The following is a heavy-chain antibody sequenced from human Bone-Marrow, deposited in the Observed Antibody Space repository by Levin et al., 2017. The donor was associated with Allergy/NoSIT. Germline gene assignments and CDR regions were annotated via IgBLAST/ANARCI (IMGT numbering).Heavy chain of an antibody. CDR3: ARDPRKGPLRYFDV. V-gene: IGHV3-30*04. Sequence: GESLKISCEASGFNFGSHSMHWVRLAAGKGLEWITFSSYDGSTKDYADSVQGRFTISRDNSKNTLFLQMNSLRVDDTAVYYCARDPRKGPLRYFDVWGRGTLVTVSS. CDR1: GFNFGSHS. CDR2: SSYDGSTK. J-gene: IGHJ2*01. D-gene: IGHD3-3*01.